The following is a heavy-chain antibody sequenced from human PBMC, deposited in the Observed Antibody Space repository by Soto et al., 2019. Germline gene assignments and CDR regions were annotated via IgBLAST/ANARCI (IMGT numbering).Heavy chain of an antibody. V-gene: IGHV3-23*01. Sequence: GGSLRLSCAASGFTLSSYAMSWVRQAPGKGLEWVSTLSNSGGTTYYPDSVKGRFTISRDSSKSTLYLEMNSLRAEDPAVYYCARRGIGYYNMDVWGRGTTVTVSS. J-gene: IGHJ6*03. CDR1: GFTLSSYA. CDR2: LSNSGGTT. D-gene: IGHD3-16*01. CDR3: ARRGIGYYNMDV.